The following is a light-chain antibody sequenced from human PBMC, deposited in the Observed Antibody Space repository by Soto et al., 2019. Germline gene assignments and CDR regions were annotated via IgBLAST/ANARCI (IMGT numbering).Light chain of an antibody. CDR2: DTS. J-gene: IGLJ2*01. Sequence: QAVVTQEPSLTVSPGGTVTLTCGSSTGTVTTGHYPYWFQQKPGQAPRTLIYDTSNKHSWTPARFSGSLLGGKAALTLSGAQPEDEADYYCFLTYSGARVFGGGTKLTVL. CDR1: TGTVTTGHY. CDR3: FLTYSGARV. V-gene: IGLV7-46*01.